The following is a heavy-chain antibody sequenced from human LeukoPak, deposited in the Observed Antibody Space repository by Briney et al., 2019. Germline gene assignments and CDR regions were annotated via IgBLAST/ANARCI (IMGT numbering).Heavy chain of an antibody. Sequence: SETLSLTCTVSGGSISSYYWSWIRQPPGKGLEWIGYIYYSGSTNYNPSLKSRVTISVDTSKNQFSLKLSSVTAADTAVYYCARGLGIAVAGPVSPFDHWGQGTLVTVSS. CDR3: ARGLGIAVAGPVSPFDH. V-gene: IGHV4-59*01. CDR2: IYYSGST. J-gene: IGHJ4*02. CDR1: GGSISSYY. D-gene: IGHD6-19*01.